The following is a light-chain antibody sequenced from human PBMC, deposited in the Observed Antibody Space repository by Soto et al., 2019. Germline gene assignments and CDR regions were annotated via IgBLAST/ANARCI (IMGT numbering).Light chain of an antibody. CDR1: SSNIGSNT. J-gene: IGLJ2*01. V-gene: IGLV1-44*01. Sequence: QSVLTQPHSASGTPGQRVTISCSGGSSNIGSNTVNWYQQFPGTAPKLLIYSNNQRPSWVPDRFSGSKSGTSASLAISGLQSEDDADYYCAAWDDSLNVLFGGGTKVTVL. CDR2: SNN. CDR3: AAWDDSLNVL.